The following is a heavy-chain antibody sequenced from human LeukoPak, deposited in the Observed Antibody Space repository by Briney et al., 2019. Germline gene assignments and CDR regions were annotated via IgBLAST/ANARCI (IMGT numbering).Heavy chain of an antibody. CDR2: IKQDASEK. J-gene: IGHJ4*02. CDR3: ARGRGWLEDY. V-gene: IGHV3-7*03. Sequence: GGSLRLSCAASGFTFSNYWMNWVRQAPGSGLQWVANIKQDASEKNYVDSVKGRFSISRDNAKNSLFLQMNSLRADDTAVYYCARGRGWLEDYWGQGTLVTVSS. CDR1: GFTFSNYW. D-gene: IGHD5-12*01.